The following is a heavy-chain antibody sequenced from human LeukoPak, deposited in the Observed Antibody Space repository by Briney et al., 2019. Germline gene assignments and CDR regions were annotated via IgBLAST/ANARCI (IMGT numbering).Heavy chain of an antibody. V-gene: IGHV3-33*05. J-gene: IGHJ4*02. Sequence: GRSLGLSCAASGFIFSHYGMHWVRQAPGKGLEWVAVIQNDASTENFADSVKGRFTISRDNSKNTVFLQMNSLRVEDTAVYYCARELSQIVWGGLDYGGQGTLVSVSS. CDR2: IQNDASTE. CDR3: ARELSQIVWGGLDY. D-gene: IGHD2-21*01. CDR1: GFIFSHYG.